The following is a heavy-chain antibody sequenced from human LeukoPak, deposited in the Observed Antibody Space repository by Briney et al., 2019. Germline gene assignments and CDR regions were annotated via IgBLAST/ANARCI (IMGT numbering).Heavy chain of an antibody. J-gene: IGHJ4*02. Sequence: PGGSLRLSCAASGFTFSSYSMNWVRQAPGKGLEWVSYISSSSGTIYYADSVKGRFTISRDNAKNSLYLQMSSLRDEDTAVYYCARDVGYYDSSGYCDYWGQGTLVTVSS. D-gene: IGHD3-22*01. CDR2: ISSSSGTI. V-gene: IGHV3-48*02. CDR1: GFTFSSYS. CDR3: ARDVGYYDSSGYCDY.